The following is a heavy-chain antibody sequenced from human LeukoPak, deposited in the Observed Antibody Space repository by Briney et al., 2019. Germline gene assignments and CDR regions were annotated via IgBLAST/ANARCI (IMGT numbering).Heavy chain of an antibody. D-gene: IGHD5-12*01. CDR3: ARGGYSGYGPVDYYYYYMDV. J-gene: IGHJ6*03. V-gene: IGHV1-24*01. CDR2: FDPEDGET. Sequence: ASVKVSCKVSGYTLTELSMHWVRQAPGKGLEWMGGFDPEDGETIYAQKFQGRVTMTEDTSTDTAYMELSSLRSEDTAVYYCARGGYSGYGPVDYYYYYMDVWGKGTTVTVSS. CDR1: GYTLTELS.